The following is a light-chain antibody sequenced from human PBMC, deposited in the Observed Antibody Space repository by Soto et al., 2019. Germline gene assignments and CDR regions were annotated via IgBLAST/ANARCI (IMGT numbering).Light chain of an antibody. CDR3: SSYTNSGSV. V-gene: IGLV2-14*01. CDR2: EVN. CDR1: SSDIGAYDY. J-gene: IGLJ2*01. Sequence: QSALTQPASLSGSPGQSITISCTGTSSDIGAYDYVSWFQQHPGKALKLMISEVNNRPSGVSNRFSGSKSGNTAYLTISGLQVEDEAEYYCSSYTNSGSVFGGGTKLTVL.